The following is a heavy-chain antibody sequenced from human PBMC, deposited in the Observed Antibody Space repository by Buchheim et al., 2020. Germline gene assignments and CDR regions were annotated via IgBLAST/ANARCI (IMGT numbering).Heavy chain of an antibody. V-gene: IGHV3-23*04. J-gene: IGHJ4*02. CDR1: GFTFSSYG. CDR2: ISGSGGST. D-gene: IGHD3-22*01. Sequence: VQLVESGGGVVQPGRSLRLSCAASGFTFSSYGMHWVRQAPGKGLEWVSPISGSGGSTCYADSVKGRFTISRDNSKNTLYLQMNGLRVEDTAVYYCAKGNYYDSSGYIDYWGQGTL. CDR3: AKGNYYDSSGYIDY.